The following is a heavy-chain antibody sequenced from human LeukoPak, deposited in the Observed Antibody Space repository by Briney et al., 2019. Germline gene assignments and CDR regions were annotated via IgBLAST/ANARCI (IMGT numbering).Heavy chain of an antibody. V-gene: IGHV3-23*01. Sequence: GGSLRLSCAASGFTFSSFPMSWVRQAPGKGLQWVSGITGRGGNTYYADSVEGRFTISRDNSTNTLSLQMDSLRAEDTAVYYCARDRAAFDYWGQGTLVTVSS. CDR3: ARDRAAFDY. D-gene: IGHD6-25*01. J-gene: IGHJ4*02. CDR2: ITGRGGNT. CDR1: GFTFSSFP.